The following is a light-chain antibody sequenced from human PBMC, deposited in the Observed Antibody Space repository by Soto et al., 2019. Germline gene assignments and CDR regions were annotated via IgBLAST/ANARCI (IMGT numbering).Light chain of an antibody. CDR3: QQYNSYSEA. V-gene: IGKV1-5*03. CDR2: KAS. Sequence: DSQRTQSPSTLSGSVGDRVAITCRASQTISSWLAWYQQKPGKAPKLLIYKASTLKSGVPSGFSGSGSGTEFTLTISSLQPDDFATYYCQQYNSYSEAFGQGTKVDI. CDR1: QTISSW. J-gene: IGKJ1*01.